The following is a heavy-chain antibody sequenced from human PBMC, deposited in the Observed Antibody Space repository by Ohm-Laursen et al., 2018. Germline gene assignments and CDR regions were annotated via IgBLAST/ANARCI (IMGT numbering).Heavy chain of an antibody. CDR1: GITFSDCW. V-gene: IGHV3-11*01. D-gene: IGHD2-2*01. CDR2: ISFNSNSI. Sequence: SLRLSCTATGITFSDCWINWIRQAPGEGLEWVSYISFNSNSIYYADSVKGRFTISRDNSNNSLYLQMNSLRVEDTAVYFCARGPHFVVVPTAKDWFDPWGQGTLVTVSS. J-gene: IGHJ5*02. CDR3: ARGPHFVVVPTAKDWFDP.